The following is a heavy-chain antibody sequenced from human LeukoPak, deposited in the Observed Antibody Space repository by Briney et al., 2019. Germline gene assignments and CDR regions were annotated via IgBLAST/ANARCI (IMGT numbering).Heavy chain of an antibody. CDR3: VVREY. D-gene: IGHD3-10*01. Sequence: GGSLRLSCVASGFTIKNYEMNWVRQPLGKGPEWVSYISDSATVTHYADSVKGRFTISRDNAKNSLYLQMNSLRADDTAMYYCVVREYWGQGALVTVSS. CDR1: GFTIKNYE. J-gene: IGHJ4*02. CDR2: ISDSATVT. V-gene: IGHV3-48*03.